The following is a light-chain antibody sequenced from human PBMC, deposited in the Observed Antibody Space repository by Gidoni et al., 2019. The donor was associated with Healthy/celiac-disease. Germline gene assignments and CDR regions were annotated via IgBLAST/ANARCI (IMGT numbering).Light chain of an antibody. CDR1: QDISNY. V-gene: IGKV1-33*01. Sequence: DIQMTQSPSSLSASVGDRVTITCQASQDISNYLNWYQQKPGKAPKLLIYDASNLETGVPSRFSGSGSGTDFTFTISSLQPEDIATYYCQQYDNLPFTFXGXTKVXIK. CDR2: DAS. J-gene: IGKJ4*01. CDR3: QQYDNLPFT.